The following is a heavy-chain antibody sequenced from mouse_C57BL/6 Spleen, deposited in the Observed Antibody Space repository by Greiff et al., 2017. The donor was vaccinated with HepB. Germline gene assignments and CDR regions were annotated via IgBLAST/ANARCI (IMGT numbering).Heavy chain of an antibody. Sequence: QVQLQQSGAELVMPGASVKLSCKASGYTFTSYWMHWVKQRPGQGLEWIGEIDPSDSYTNYNQKFKGKSTLTVDKSSSTAYMQLSSLTSEDSAVYYCARGDIYDPFAYWGQGTLVTVSA. J-gene: IGHJ3*01. CDR1: GYTFTSYW. D-gene: IGHD2-3*01. CDR3: ARGDIYDPFAY. V-gene: IGHV1-69*01. CDR2: IDPSDSYT.